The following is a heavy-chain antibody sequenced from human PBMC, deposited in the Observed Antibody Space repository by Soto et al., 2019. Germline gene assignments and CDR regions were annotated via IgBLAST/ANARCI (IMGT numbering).Heavy chain of an antibody. D-gene: IGHD4-17*01. CDR1: GGTFSSYA. V-gene: IGHV1-69*13. CDR2: IIPIFGTA. CDR3: ARERGYGDYDFDY. J-gene: IGHJ4*02. Sequence: SVKVSCKASGGTFSSYAISWVRQAPGQGLEWMGGIIPIFGTANYAQKFQGRVTITADESTSTAYMELSSLRSEDTAVYYCARERGYGDYDFDYWGQGTLVTVSS.